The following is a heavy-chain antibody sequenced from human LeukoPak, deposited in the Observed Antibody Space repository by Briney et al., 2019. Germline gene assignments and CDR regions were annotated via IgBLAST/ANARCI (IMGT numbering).Heavy chain of an antibody. D-gene: IGHD3-22*01. CDR2: IYSGGST. Sequence: GGSLRLSCAASGFTVSSNYMSWVRQAPGKGLEWVSVIYSGGSTYYADSVKGRFTISRDNSKNTLYLQMNSLRADDTAVYYCARSPPYYYDSSGSHWGQGTLVTVSS. CDR1: GFTVSSNY. CDR3: ARSPPYYYDSSGSH. V-gene: IGHV3-66*02. J-gene: IGHJ4*02.